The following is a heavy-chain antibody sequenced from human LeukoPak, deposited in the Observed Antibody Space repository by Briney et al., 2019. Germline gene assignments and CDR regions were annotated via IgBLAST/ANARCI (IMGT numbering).Heavy chain of an antibody. V-gene: IGHV1-2*02. CDR3: ARVPRCGSGGSCPFQTYYYYGMDV. Sequence: ASVKVSCKASGYTFTGYYMHWVRQAPGQGLEWMGWINPNSGGTNYAQKFQGRVTMTRDTSISTAYMELRRLRSDDTAVYYCARVPRCGSGGSCPFQTYYYYGMDVWGQGTTVAVSS. CDR2: INPNSGGT. J-gene: IGHJ6*02. D-gene: IGHD2-15*01. CDR1: GYTFTGYY.